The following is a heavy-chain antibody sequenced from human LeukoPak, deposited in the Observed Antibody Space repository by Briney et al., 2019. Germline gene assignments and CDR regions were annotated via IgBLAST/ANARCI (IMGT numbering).Heavy chain of an antibody. D-gene: IGHD1-1*01. CDR2: IYYSESA. J-gene: IGHJ4*02. V-gene: IGHV4-59*08. CDR1: GGSISNYF. Sequence: SETLSLTCTVSGGSISNYFWTWIRQPPGKGLECIGYIYYSESANYNPSLKSRVTVSVDKSKNQFSLKLNSVTAADTVVYFCARRAYSAAYWKHFDYWGQGTLVTVSS. CDR3: ARRAYSAAYWKHFDY.